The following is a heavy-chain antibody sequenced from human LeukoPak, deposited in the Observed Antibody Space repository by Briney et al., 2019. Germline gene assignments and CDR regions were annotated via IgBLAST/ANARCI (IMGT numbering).Heavy chain of an antibody. CDR3: ARMGYYTGY. V-gene: IGHV3-30-3*01. CDR2: ISYDGSNK. D-gene: IGHD3-22*01. Sequence: GGSLRLSCAASGYTFSSYAMHWVRQAPGKGLEWVAVISYDGSNKYYADSVKGRFTISRDNSKNTLYLQMNSLRAEDTAVYYCARMGYYTGYWGQGTLVTVSS. CDR1: GYTFSSYA. J-gene: IGHJ4*02.